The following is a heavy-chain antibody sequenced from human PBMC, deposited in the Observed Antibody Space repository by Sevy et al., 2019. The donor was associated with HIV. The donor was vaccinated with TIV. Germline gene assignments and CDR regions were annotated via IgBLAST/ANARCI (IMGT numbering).Heavy chain of an antibody. J-gene: IGHJ3*02. Sequence: GESLKISCAASGFTFNNYGMHWVRQAPGKGLEWVTFIRHDGSDEYYTDSVKGRFTISRDNSKKTVYLQMNSLRAEDTAVYYCARDRKVLLVVYAIPFDVFDIWGQGTMVTVSS. CDR1: GFTFNNYG. CDR3: ARDRKVLLVVYAIPFDVFDI. V-gene: IGHV3-30*02. D-gene: IGHD2-8*02. CDR2: IRHDGSDE.